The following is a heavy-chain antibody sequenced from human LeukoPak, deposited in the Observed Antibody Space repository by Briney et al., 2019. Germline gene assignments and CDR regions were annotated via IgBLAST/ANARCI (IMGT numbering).Heavy chain of an antibody. CDR2: INSDGSST. CDR1: GFTFSSYW. J-gene: IGHJ4*02. Sequence: GGSLRLPCAASGFTFSSYWMHWVRQAPGKGLVWVSRINSDGSSTSYADSVKGRFTISRDNAKNTLYLQMNSLKAEDTAVYYCARDLPYYYDSSGYAFDYWGQGTLVTVSS. V-gene: IGHV3-74*01. D-gene: IGHD3-22*01. CDR3: ARDLPYYYDSSGYAFDY.